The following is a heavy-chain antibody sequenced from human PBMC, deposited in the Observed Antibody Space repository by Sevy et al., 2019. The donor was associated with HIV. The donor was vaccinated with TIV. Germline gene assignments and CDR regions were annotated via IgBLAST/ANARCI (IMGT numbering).Heavy chain of an antibody. J-gene: IGHJ6*03. CDR2: INPSGGST. V-gene: IGHV1-46*01. D-gene: IGHD2-21*02. CDR1: GYTFTSYY. Sequence: ASVKVSCKASGYTFTSYYMHWVRQAPGQGLEWMGIINPSGGSTSYAQKFQGRVTMTRDTSTSTVYMELSSLRSEDMAVYYCAREGYCGGDCYIYYYYYMDVWGKGTTVTVSS. CDR3: AREGYCGGDCYIYYYYYMDV.